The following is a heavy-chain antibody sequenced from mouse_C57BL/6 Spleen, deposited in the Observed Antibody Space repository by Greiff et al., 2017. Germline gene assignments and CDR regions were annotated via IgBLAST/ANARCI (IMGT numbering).Heavy chain of an antibody. Sequence: VHVKQSGPVLVKPGASVKMSCKASGYTFTDYYMNWVKQSHGKSLEWIGVINPYNGGTSYNQKFKGKATLTVDKSSSTAYMELNSLTSEDSAVYYCARGGMNYYGSSYDAMDYWGQGTSVTVSS. CDR1: GYTFTDYY. V-gene: IGHV1-19*01. CDR3: ARGGMNYYGSSYDAMDY. D-gene: IGHD1-1*01. J-gene: IGHJ4*01. CDR2: INPYNGGT.